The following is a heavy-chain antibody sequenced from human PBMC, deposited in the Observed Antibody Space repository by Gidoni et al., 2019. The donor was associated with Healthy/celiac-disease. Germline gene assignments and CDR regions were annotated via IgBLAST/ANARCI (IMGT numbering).Heavy chain of an antibody. CDR1: GFTFDDYA. CDR3: AKDKDSGSRILDY. D-gene: IGHD1-26*01. V-gene: IGHV3-9*01. Sequence: EVQLVASGGGLVQPGRSLILSCAASGFTFDDYAMHWVRQAPGKGLEWVSGISWNSGSIGYADSVKGRFTISRDNTKNSLYLQMNSLRAEDTALYYCAKDKDSGSRILDYWGQGTLVTVSS. J-gene: IGHJ4*02. CDR2: ISWNSGSI.